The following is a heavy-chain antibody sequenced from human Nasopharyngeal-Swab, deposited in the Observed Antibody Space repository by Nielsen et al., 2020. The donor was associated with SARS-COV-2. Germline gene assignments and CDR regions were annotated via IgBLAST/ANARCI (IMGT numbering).Heavy chain of an antibody. J-gene: IGHJ4*02. CDR2: IYYGGST. D-gene: IGHD6-13*01. CDR1: GGSISSSTYY. Sequence: ESLKISCTDSGGSISSSTYYWAWIRQPPGKGLEWIGSIYYGGSTYYNPSLKSRVTISVDTSKNQFSLKLSSVTAADTAVYYCATLSSSWYEYYFDYWGQGTLVTVSS. V-gene: IGHV4-39*01. CDR3: ATLSSSWYEYYFDY.